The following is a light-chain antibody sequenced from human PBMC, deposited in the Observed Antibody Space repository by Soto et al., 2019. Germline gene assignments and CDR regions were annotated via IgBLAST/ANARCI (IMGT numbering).Light chain of an antibody. Sequence: ETVLTQSPGTLSLSPGERATLFCRASRSVSSSYLAWYQQKPGQAPRLLIYGASSRATGIPDRFSGSGSGTDFTLTISRLETEDFAVYYCQQYVNSPPSWTFGQGTKVEIK. CDR3: QQYVNSPPSWT. J-gene: IGKJ1*01. V-gene: IGKV3-20*01. CDR1: RSVSSSY. CDR2: GAS.